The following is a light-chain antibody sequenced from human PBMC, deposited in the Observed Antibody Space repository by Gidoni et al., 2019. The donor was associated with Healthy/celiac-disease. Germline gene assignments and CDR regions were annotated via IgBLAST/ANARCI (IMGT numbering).Light chain of an antibody. V-gene: IGKV4-1*01. J-gene: IGKJ2*01. CDR2: WAS. CDR1: QSVLYSSNNKNY. CDR3: QQYYSTPPT. Sequence: IGMTQSPDSLAVSLGERATINCKSSQSVLYSSNNKNYSAWYQQHPGQPPKLLIYWASTRDTGVPDRFSGSGSGADFPLTISSLPAEDVAVYYCQQYYSTPPTFGQGTQLEIK.